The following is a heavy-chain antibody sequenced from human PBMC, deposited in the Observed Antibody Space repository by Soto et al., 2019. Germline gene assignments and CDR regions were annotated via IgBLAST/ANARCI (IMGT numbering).Heavy chain of an antibody. J-gene: IGHJ6*03. CDR2: ISSNGFGT. CDR3: ARRARPDFYYMDV. V-gene: IGHV3-64*01. Sequence: VQLAESGGGLAQPGGSLRLSCAASGFTLSGYAMDWVRQAPGKGLEYVSGISSNGFGTYYANSVQGRFTISRDNSKNTVYLQMDNLRPEDMAVYYCARRARPDFYYMDVWGKGTTVTVSS. D-gene: IGHD6-6*01. CDR1: GFTLSGYA.